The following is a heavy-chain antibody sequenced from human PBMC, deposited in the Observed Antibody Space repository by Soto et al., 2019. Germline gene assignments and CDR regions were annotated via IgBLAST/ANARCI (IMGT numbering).Heavy chain of an antibody. Sequence: XSVKVACKASGYPFTSYYMHWVRQAPGQGLEWMGIINPSGGSTSYAQKFQGRVTMTRDTSTSTVYMELSSLRSEDTAVYYCASVTGYSSGWSPFDYWGQGTLVTVYS. CDR1: GYPFTSYY. CDR2: INPSGGST. J-gene: IGHJ4*02. CDR3: ASVTGYSSGWSPFDY. D-gene: IGHD6-19*01. V-gene: IGHV1-46*01.